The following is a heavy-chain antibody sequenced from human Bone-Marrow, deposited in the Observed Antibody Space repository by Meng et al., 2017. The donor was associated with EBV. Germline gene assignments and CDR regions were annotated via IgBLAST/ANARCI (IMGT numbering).Heavy chain of an antibody. CDR3: ASSDCSSTSCYPRY. CDR1: GGSISIGCYS. V-gene: IGHV4-30-2*01. Sequence: RLVSGSGIVQASRNLSLTWPGSGGSISIGCYSWSWIRQAPGTGLEWIGYIYHSGSTYYNPSLKSRVTISVDRSKNQFSLKLSSVTAADTAVYYCASSDCSSTSCYPRYWGQGTLVTVSS. CDR2: IYHSGST. J-gene: IGHJ4*02. D-gene: IGHD2-2*01.